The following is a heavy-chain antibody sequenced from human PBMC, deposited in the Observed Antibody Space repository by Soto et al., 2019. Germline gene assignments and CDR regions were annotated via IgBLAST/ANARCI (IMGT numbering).Heavy chain of an antibody. CDR3: ARAAWFYYGMDV. D-gene: IGHD3-22*01. CDR2: IWPDGSVR. CDR1: GFIFDTYG. J-gene: IGHJ6*02. V-gene: IGHV3-33*08. Sequence: PVGSLRLSCATSGFIFDTYGMRWVRQAPGKGLEWVAVIWPDGSVRYYADSVSGQFTISRDNSKNTLFLQMNSLSADDTGVYYCARAAWFYYGMDVWGQGTTVTVSS.